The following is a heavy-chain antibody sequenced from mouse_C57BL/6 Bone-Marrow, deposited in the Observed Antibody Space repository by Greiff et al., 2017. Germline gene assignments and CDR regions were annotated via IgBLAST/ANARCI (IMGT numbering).Heavy chain of an antibody. CDR3: ASWEWVSY. CDR2: IYPGDGDT. D-gene: IGHD4-1*01. V-gene: IGHV1-82*01. Sequence: VQLQQSGPELVQPGASVKISCKASGYAFSSSWLNWVKQRPGKGLEWIGRIYPGDGDTNYNGKFKGKATLTADKSSSTAYMQLSSLTSEDSAVYFCASWEWVSYWGQGTLVTVSA. J-gene: IGHJ3*01. CDR1: GYAFSSSW.